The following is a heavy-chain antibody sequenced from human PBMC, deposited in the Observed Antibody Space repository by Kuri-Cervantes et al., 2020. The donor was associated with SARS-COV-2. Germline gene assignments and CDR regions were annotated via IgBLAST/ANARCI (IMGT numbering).Heavy chain of an antibody. D-gene: IGHD6-13*01. CDR1: GYTFTGYY. Sequence: GGSLRLSCKASGYTFTGYYMHWVRQAPGQGLEWMGWINPNSGGTNYAQKFQGRVTMTRDTSISTAYMELSRLRSDDTAVYYCARGSAAGHYFDYWGQGTLVTVSS. CDR2: INPNSGGT. J-gene: IGHJ4*02. CDR3: ARGSAAGHYFDY. V-gene: IGHV1-2*02.